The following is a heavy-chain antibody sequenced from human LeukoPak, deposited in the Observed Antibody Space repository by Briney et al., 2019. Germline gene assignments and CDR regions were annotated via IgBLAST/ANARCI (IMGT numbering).Heavy chain of an antibody. Sequence: GGSLRLSCAASGFTFSSYAMHWVRQAPGKGLEWVAVISYDGSNKYYADSVKGRFTISRDNSKNTLYLQMNSLRAEDTAVYYFARDKIGTMIVVVMYYFDYWGQGTLVTVSS. D-gene: IGHD3-22*01. CDR3: ARDKIGTMIVVVMYYFDY. J-gene: IGHJ4*02. CDR2: ISYDGSNK. V-gene: IGHV3-30-3*01. CDR1: GFTFSSYA.